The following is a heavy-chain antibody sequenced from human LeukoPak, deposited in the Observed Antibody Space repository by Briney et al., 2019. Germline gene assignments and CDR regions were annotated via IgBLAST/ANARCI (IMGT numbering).Heavy chain of an antibody. CDR3: ARDNYGDYSY. Sequence: GSLRLSCAASGFMFSTYWMSWVRQAPGKGPEWVANIQADGNGKYYADSVKGRFTIFRDNAKGSVHLQMNSLRVEDTAVYYCARDNYGDYSYWGQGTLVLVSS. D-gene: IGHD2-21*02. V-gene: IGHV3-7*01. CDR1: GFMFSTYW. J-gene: IGHJ4*02. CDR2: IQADGNGK.